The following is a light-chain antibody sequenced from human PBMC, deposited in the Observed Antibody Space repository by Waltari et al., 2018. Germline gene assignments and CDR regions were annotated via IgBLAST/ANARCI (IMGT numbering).Light chain of an antibody. CDR3: CSFAGSISVFTV. CDR2: DVT. J-gene: IGLJ1*01. CDR1: SSDVGGYNL. V-gene: IGLV2-23*02. Sequence: QSALTHFASVSGSPGQSITTSCTGTSSDVGGYNLVSSYQQHPCRSPKLIIYDVTKRPSGVSNRFSGSKSGNTASLTISGLQAEDEADYDCCSFAGSISVFTVFGTGTTVTVL.